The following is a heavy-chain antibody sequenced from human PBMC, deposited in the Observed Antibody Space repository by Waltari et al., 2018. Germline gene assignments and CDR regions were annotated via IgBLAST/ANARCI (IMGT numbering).Heavy chain of an antibody. V-gene: IGHV3-23*01. D-gene: IGHD1-26*01. CDR1: GGSFSGYY. CDR2: ISGSGGST. CDR3: ARAASGSYYSFDY. J-gene: IGHJ4*02. Sequence: VQLQQWGAGLLKPSETLSLTCAVYGGSFSGYYWSWIRQAPGKGLEWVSAISGSGGSTYYADSVKGRFTISRDNSKNTLYLQMNSLRAEDTAVYYGARAASGSYYSFDYWGQGTLVTVSS.